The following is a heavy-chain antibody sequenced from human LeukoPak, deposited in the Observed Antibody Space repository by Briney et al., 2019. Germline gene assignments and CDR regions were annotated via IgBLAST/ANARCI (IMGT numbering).Heavy chain of an antibody. CDR2: IYYTGST. Sequence: SETLSLTCSVSGGSISSYYWSWIRQPPGKGLEWIGYIYYTGSTNYNPSLKSRVTISLDTSKNQSSLKLNSVTAADTAVYYCARELCSTTTCYFDYWGQGTLVTVSS. J-gene: IGHJ4*02. V-gene: IGHV4-59*01. CDR1: GGSISSYY. CDR3: ARELCSTTTCYFDY. D-gene: IGHD2-2*01.